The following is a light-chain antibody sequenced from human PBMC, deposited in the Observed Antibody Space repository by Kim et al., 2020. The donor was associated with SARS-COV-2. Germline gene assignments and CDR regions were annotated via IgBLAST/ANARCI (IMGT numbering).Light chain of an antibody. CDR2: VAS. J-gene: IGKJ2*01. CDR1: QGIANS. CDR3: QHYYSKPYT. V-gene: IGKV1-NL1*01. Sequence: ASVGYTVTITCRASQGIANSLAWYQQTAGKAPKLLLYVASRLGSGVPSRFSGSGSGTDYTLTISSLQPEEFTTYYCQHYYSKPYTFGEGTKLAI.